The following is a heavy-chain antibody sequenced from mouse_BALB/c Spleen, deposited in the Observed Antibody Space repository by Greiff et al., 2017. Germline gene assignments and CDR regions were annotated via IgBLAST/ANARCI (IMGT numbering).Heavy chain of an antibody. CDR1: GFTFSSYA. V-gene: IGHV5-6-5*01. CDR2: ISSGGST. Sequence: EVKLVESGGGLVKPGGSLKLSCAASGFTFSSYAMSWVRQTPEKRLEWVASISSGGSTYYPDSVKGRFTISRDNARNILYLQMSSLRSEDTAMYYCARLLRLDYWGQGTTLTVSS. J-gene: IGHJ2*01. D-gene: IGHD1-2*01. CDR3: ARLLRLDY.